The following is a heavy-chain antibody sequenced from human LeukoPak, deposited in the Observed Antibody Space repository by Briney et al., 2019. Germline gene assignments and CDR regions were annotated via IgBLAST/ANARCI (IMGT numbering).Heavy chain of an antibody. CDR2: IRYDGSTR. CDR1: GFSFGSIG. Sequence: GGSLRLSCAASGFSFGSIGMHWVRQAPGKGLEWVALIRYDGSTRYYADSVKGRFIISRDISENTLYLQMNSLRTEDTAMYYCAKDGPASGLSYFDYWGQGTLVTVSS. D-gene: IGHD2-2*01. J-gene: IGHJ4*02. CDR3: AKDGPASGLSYFDY. V-gene: IGHV3-30*02.